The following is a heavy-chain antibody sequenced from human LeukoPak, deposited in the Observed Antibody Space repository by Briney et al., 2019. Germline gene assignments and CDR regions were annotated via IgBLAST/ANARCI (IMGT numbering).Heavy chain of an antibody. CDR2: IYYSGST. Sequence: PSETLSLTCTVSGGSISSSSYYWGWIRQPPGKGLEWIGTIYYSGSTYYNPSLKSRVTISVDTSKNQFSLKLSSATAADTAVYYCARLQLGATMNWGQGTPVTVSS. D-gene: IGHD1-1*01. V-gene: IGHV4-39*01. CDR1: GGSISSSSYY. J-gene: IGHJ4*02. CDR3: ARLQLGATMN.